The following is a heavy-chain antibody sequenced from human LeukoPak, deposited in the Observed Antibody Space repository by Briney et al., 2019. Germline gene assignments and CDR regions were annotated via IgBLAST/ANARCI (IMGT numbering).Heavy chain of an antibody. Sequence: SVKVSCKASGGTFSSYTISWVRQAPGQGLEWMGRIIPILGIANYAQKFQGRVTITADKHTSTAYMELSSLRSEDTAVYYCARDSSGYYSHEYWFDPWGQGTLVTVSS. J-gene: IGHJ5*02. CDR3: ARDSSGYYSHEYWFDP. V-gene: IGHV1-69*04. CDR1: GGTFSSYT. D-gene: IGHD3-22*01. CDR2: IIPILGIA.